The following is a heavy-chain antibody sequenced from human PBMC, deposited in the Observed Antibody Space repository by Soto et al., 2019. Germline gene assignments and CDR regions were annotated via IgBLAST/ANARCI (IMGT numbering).Heavy chain of an antibody. CDR1: GGSISSGGYY. V-gene: IGHV4-31*03. D-gene: IGHD2-21*02. CDR3: ARSSCGGDCSPGRIWFDP. CDR2: IYYSGST. Sequence: QVQLQESGPGLVKPSQTLSLTCTVSGGSISSGGYYWSWIRQHPGKGLEWIGYIYYSGSTYYNPSLKSRVTISVDTSKNLFSLKLSSVTAADTAVYYCARSSCGGDCSPGRIWFDPWGQGTLVTVSS. J-gene: IGHJ5*02.